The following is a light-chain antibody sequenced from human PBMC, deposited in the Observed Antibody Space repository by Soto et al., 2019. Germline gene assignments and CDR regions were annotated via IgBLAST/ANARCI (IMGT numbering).Light chain of an antibody. CDR2: DAT. V-gene: IGLV3-21*02. CDR1: KIGSKS. CDR3: QVWASTAKFFV. Sequence: SYELTQPPSVSVAPGQTAKISCGGDKIGSKSVHWYQQGPGQPPMPVVFDATDLSSGIPDRISASRSGDSATLTISRVDAGDEADYYCQVWASTAKFFVFGSGTKVTVL. J-gene: IGLJ1*01.